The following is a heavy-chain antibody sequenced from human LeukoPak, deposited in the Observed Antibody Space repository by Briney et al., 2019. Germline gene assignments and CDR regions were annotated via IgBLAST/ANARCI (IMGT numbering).Heavy chain of an antibody. CDR3: ARPWVTDDAFDI. CDR1: GGTFSSYA. Sequence: SVKVSCKASGGTFSSYAISWVRQAPGQGLEWMGRIIPILGIANYAQKFQGRVTITADKSTSTAYMELSSLRSEDTAVYYCARPWVTDDAFDIWGQGTMVTVSS. D-gene: IGHD5-18*01. CDR2: IIPILGIA. V-gene: IGHV1-69*04. J-gene: IGHJ3*02.